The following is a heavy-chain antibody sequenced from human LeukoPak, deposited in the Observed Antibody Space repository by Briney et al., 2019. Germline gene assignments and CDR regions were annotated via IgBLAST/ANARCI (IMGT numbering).Heavy chain of an antibody. J-gene: IGHJ4*02. CDR3: ARGVDSSGWPFDY. V-gene: IGHV1-2*02. D-gene: IGHD6-19*01. CDR1: GYTFTGYY. CDR2: INPNSGGT. Sequence: ASVKVSCKASGYTFTGYYMHWVRQAPGQGLEWVGWINPNSGGTNYAQKFQGRVTMTRDTSISTAYMELSRLRSDDTAVYYCARGVDSSGWPFDYWGQGTLVTVSS.